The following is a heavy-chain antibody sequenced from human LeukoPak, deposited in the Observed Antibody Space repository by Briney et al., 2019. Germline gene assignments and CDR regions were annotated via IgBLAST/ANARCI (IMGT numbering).Heavy chain of an antibody. J-gene: IGHJ4*02. Sequence: SETLSLTCTVSGGSISSSSYYWGWIRQPPGKGLEWIGSIYYSGSAYYNPSLKSRVTISVDTSKNQFSLKLSSVTAADTAVYYCARPSGSYHSDFDYWGQGTLVTVSS. CDR2: IYYSGSA. CDR3: ARPSGSYHSDFDY. V-gene: IGHV4-39*01. CDR1: GGSISSSSYY. D-gene: IGHD1-26*01.